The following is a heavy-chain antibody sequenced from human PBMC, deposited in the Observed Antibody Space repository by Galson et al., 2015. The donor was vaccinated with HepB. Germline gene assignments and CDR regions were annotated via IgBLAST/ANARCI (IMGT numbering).Heavy chain of an antibody. CDR3: ATEYDSSAFHGFDI. CDR1: GFTFTRST. CDR2: IVVDSGDT. J-gene: IGHJ3*02. D-gene: IGHD3-22*01. V-gene: IGHV1-58*02. Sequence: SVKVSCKASGFTFTRSTMQWVRQARGQRLEWIGWIVVDSGDTKYAQKFQERLTITRDMSTSTVYMEMSSLTSEEPAVYYCATEYDSSAFHGFDIWGRGTTVTVSS.